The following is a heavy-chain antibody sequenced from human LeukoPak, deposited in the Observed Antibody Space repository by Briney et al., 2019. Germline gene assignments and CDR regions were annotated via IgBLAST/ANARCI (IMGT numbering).Heavy chain of an antibody. CDR3: ATEGIRGYDY. CDR2: TNQDGSEE. V-gene: IGHV3-7*01. CDR1: GFTLITYW. J-gene: IGHJ4*02. Sequence: PGGSRRLSCAAPGFTLITYWISWVCQAPQRRGEWGANTNQDGSEEYYVDSVKGRFTISRDNVKNSLYLQMNSLRAENTALYYRATEGIRGYDYWGQGTLVTVSS. D-gene: IGHD5-18*01.